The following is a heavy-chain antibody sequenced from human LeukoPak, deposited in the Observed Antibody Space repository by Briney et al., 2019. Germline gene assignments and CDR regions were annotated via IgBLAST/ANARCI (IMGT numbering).Heavy chain of an antibody. D-gene: IGHD6-25*01. CDR3: AKVLGMYGSSGYAWYFDY. CDR1: GFTFSSYA. CDR2: ISCSGYST. Sequence: GGSLRLSCTASGFTFSSYAMSWVRQAPGKGLEWVSIISCSGYSTYYADYVKGRFTISRDNSKNTLYLQMNSLRAEDTAVYYCAKVLGMYGSSGYAWYFDYWGQGTLVTVFS. V-gene: IGHV3-23*01. J-gene: IGHJ4*02.